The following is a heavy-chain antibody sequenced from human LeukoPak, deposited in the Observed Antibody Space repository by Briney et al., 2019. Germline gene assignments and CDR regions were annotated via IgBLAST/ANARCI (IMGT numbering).Heavy chain of an antibody. CDR2: TDWKGGST. CDR3: ARYSSSWETYYFDN. J-gene: IGHJ4*02. CDR1: GFTFDDYG. V-gene: IGHV3-20*04. Sequence: GGSLRLSCAASGFTFDDYGMSWVRQAPGKGLEWVSGTDWKGGSTAYGDSVKGRFTISRDNAMNSLYLQMNSLRAEDTALYYCARYSSSWETYYFDNWGQGTLVTVSS. D-gene: IGHD6-13*01.